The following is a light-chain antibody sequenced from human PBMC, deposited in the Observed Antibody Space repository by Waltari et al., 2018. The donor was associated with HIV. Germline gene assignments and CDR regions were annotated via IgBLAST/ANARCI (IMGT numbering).Light chain of an antibody. V-gene: IGLV7-43*01. CDR1: FGPVSTSFY. CDR3: LLYVGGSYL. J-gene: IGLJ2*01. Sequence: QTVVTQESSLTVSPGVTVTLTCGLTFGPVSTSFYPNWLQQKPGLPPTALIYGRGTKHRWTPARYAGSIVGYKAARTLTAVQAEDEAIYFCLLYVGGSYLFGGGTLVTVL. CDR2: GRG.